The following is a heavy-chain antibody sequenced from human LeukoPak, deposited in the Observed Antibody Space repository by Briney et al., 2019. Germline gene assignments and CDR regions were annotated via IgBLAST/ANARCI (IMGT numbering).Heavy chain of an antibody. D-gene: IGHD3-22*01. Sequence: GASVKVSCKASGYTFTGYYMHWVRQAPGQGLEWMGWINPNSGGTNYAQKFQGRVTMTRDTSISTAYMELSRLRSDDTAVYYCARDLSYDRSGYYCWGQGTLVTVSS. J-gene: IGHJ4*02. CDR1: GYTFTGYY. CDR3: ARDLSYDRSGYYC. V-gene: IGHV1-2*02. CDR2: INPNSGGT.